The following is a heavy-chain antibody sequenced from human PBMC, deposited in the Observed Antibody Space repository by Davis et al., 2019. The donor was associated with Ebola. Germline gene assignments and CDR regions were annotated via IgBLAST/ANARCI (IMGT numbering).Heavy chain of an antibody. CDR3: ARGGNGGQRTFDS. V-gene: IGHV5-51*01. CDR2: IYPGDSDT. Sequence: PGGSLRLSCKGSGYSFTSYWIGWVRQMPGKGLEWMGIIYPGDSDTRYSPSFQGQVTISADRSVTTAYLQWSSLKASDTAMYYCARGGNGGQRTFDSWGQGTTVTVPS. CDR1: GYSFTSYW. D-gene: IGHD2-8*01. J-gene: IGHJ3*02.